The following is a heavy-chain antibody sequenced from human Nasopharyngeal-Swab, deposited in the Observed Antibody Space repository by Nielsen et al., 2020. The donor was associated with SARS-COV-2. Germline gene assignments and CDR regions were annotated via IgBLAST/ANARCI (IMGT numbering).Heavy chain of an antibody. Sequence: ASVKVSCKASGYTFTSYGIIWVRQAPGQGLEWMGWISVYSGNTNYGQKFQGRVTMTTDTSTSTAYMELRSLTSDDTAVYYCAREMVDSDYYYWGQGTLVTVSS. D-gene: IGHD4-11*01. CDR2: ISVYSGNT. CDR1: GYTFTSYG. J-gene: IGHJ4*02. V-gene: IGHV1-18*01. CDR3: AREMVDSDYYY.